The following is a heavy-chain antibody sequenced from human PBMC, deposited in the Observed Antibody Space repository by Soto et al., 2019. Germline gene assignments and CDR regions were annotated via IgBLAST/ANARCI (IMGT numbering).Heavy chain of an antibody. CDR3: AKARGGSWYDFDY. D-gene: IGHD6-13*01. Sequence: DVQLLESGGGLEQPGGSLRLSCAASGFTFSTQPMSWVRQAPGTGLEWVSFISSSGDKTYYAHSVKGRFTISRDNSKNTLYLQMNSLRGEDTAVYYCAKARGGSWYDFDYWGQGTLVTVSS. CDR2: ISSSGDKT. V-gene: IGHV3-23*01. CDR1: GFTFSTQP. J-gene: IGHJ4*02.